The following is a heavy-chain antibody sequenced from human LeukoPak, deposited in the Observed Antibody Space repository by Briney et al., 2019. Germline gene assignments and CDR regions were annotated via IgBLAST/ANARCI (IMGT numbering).Heavy chain of an antibody. CDR1: GGSFSGYY. CDR3: ARDLELERNRWNYFES. CDR2: IYYSGST. D-gene: IGHD1-1*01. Sequence: SETLSLTCAVYGGSFSGYYWSWIRQPPGKGLEWIGCIYYSGSTKYNPSLKSRVAISVDTSKNQFSLKLTSVTAADTAVYYCARDLELERNRWNYFESWGQGTLVTVSS. J-gene: IGHJ4*02. V-gene: IGHV4-59*01.